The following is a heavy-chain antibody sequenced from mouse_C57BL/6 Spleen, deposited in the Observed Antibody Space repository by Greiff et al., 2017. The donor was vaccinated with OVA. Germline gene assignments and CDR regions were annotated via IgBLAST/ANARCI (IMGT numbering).Heavy chain of an antibody. V-gene: IGHV1-64*01. CDR2: IHPNSGST. D-gene: IGHD1-1*01. J-gene: IGHJ2*01. CDR1: GYTFTSYW. CDR3: ARSPPYGSYYFDY. Sequence: QVQLQQPGAELVKPGASVKLSCKASGYTFTSYWMHWVKQRPGQGLEWIGMIHPNSGSTNYNEKFKSKATLTVDKSSSTAYMQLSSLTSEDSAVYYCARSPPYGSYYFDYWGQGTTLTVSS.